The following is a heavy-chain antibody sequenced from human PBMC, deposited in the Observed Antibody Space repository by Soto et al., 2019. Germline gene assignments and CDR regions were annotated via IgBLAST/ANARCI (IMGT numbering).Heavy chain of an antibody. V-gene: IGHV1-18*01. Sequence: QIQLLQSGAEVKKPGASVKVNCKASGYTFRNFGISWVRQAPGQGLERMGWISAYTANANNAQKIQGRLSMTADTSTCTAYIDLRSLRSDVTAGYYCARENSYFDYWGQGTRVTVSS. CDR3: ARENSYFDY. J-gene: IGHJ4*02. CDR2: ISAYTANA. CDR1: GYTFRNFG.